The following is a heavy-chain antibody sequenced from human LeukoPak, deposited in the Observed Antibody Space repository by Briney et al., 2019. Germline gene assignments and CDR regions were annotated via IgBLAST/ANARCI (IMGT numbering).Heavy chain of an antibody. CDR2: IDPSSGGT. Sequence: GASVKVSCKASGYTFTGYYMHWVRQAPGHTLEWRGWIDPSSGGTNFAQNFQGRVTMTTDTSISTAYMDLSSLRPDDTAVYYCARPVRYKWIYDAFDIWGQGTMVTVSS. J-gene: IGHJ3*02. CDR3: ARPVRYKWIYDAFDI. D-gene: IGHD1-7*01. V-gene: IGHV1-2*02. CDR1: GYTFTGYY.